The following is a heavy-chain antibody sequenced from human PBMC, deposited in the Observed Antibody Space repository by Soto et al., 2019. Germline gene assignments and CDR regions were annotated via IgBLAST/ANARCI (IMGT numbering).Heavy chain of an antibody. D-gene: IGHD3-10*01. CDR3: TRDGPRSSGSYYPNWFDP. J-gene: IGHJ5*02. Sequence: GGSLRLSCTASGFTFGDYAMSWFRQAPGKGLEWVGFIRSKAYGGTTEYAASVKGRFTISRDDSKSIAYLQMNSLKTEDTAVYYCTRDGPRSSGSYYPNWFDPWGQGTLVTVSS. CDR1: GFTFGDYA. CDR2: IRSKAYGGTT. V-gene: IGHV3-49*03.